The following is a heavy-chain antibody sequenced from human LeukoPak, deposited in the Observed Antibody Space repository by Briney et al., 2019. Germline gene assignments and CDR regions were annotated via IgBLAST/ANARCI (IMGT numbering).Heavy chain of an antibody. CDR3: ARALDSSRSRYQAFEY. CDR1: GFSLRNYW. CDR2: IKQDESEK. V-gene: IGHV3-7*01. Sequence: PGGSLTLSCVPSGFSLRNYWMSWVRQAPGKGLEWVANIKQDESEKYYVDSVKGRFTISRDNAKNSLYLQMNSLRAEDTAVYYCARALDSSRSRYQAFEYWGEGTLVTVSS. J-gene: IGHJ4*02. D-gene: IGHD2-2*01.